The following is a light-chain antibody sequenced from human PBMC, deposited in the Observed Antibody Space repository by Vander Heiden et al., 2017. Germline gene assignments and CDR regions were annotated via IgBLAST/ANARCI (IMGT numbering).Light chain of an antibody. V-gene: IGKV4-1*01. CDR2: WAS. CDR1: HSVLYSSNNKNN. Sequence: DIVMTQSPDSLAVSLGERATTSCKSCHSVLYSSNNKNNLAWYQQKPGQPPELLIYWASTRESGVPDRFSGGGSGTDFTLTISSLQAEDVAVYYCQQYYSTPLFTFGPGTKVDIK. J-gene: IGKJ3*01. CDR3: QQYYSTPLFT.